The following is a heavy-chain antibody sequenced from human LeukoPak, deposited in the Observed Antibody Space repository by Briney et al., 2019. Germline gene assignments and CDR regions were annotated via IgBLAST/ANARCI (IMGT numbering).Heavy chain of an antibody. CDR2: ISYDGSNK. D-gene: IGHD6-19*01. V-gene: IGHV3-30-3*01. CDR3: ARDIVWIAVAGASDY. Sequence: TGRSLRLSCAASGFTFSSYAMHWVRQAPGKGLEWVAVISYDGSNKYYADSVKGRFTISRDNSKNTLYLQMNSLRAEDTAVYYCARDIVWIAVAGASDYWGQGTLVTVSS. CDR1: GFTFSSYA. J-gene: IGHJ4*02.